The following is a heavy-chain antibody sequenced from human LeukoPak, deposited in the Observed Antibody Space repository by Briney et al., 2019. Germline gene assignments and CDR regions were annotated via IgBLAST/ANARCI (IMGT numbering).Heavy chain of an antibody. J-gene: IGHJ4*02. CDR2: IRSSSSTI. CDR1: AFIFSGHW. V-gene: IGHV3-48*01. Sequence: GGSLRLSCEGSAFIFSGHWMNWVRQAPGKGLEWVSYIRSSSSTIYYADSVKGRFTISRDNAKNSLYLQMNSLRAEDTAVYYCARDLSNYCDSSGYFDYWGQGTLVTVSS. CDR3: ARDLSNYCDSSGYFDY. D-gene: IGHD3-22*01.